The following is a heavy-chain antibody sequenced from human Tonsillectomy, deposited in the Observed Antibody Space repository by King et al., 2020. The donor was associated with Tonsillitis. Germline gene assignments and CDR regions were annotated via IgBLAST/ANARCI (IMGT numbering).Heavy chain of an antibody. CDR1: GFNVSDYY. CDR3: ARDGTMTHFAY. Sequence: VQLVESGGGLVKPGGSLRLSCVASGFNVSDYYMSWIRQAPGKGLEWVSYISGSGNARHYADSVKGRFTISRDNTKKSLYLQMNSLRVEDTAVYYCARDGTMTHFAYWGQGTLVTVSS. V-gene: IGHV3-11*01. D-gene: IGHD3-3*01. J-gene: IGHJ4*02. CDR2: ISGSGNAR.